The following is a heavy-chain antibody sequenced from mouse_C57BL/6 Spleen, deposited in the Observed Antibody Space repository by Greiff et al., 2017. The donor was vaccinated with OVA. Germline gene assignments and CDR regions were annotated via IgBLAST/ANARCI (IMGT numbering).Heavy chain of an antibody. CDR3: ARSTPSYVENY. V-gene: IGHV1-50*01. J-gene: IGHJ2*01. D-gene: IGHD1-1*01. CDR2: IDPSDSYT. Sequence: QVHVKQPGAELVKPGASVKLSCKASGYTFTSYWMQWVKQRPGQGLEWIGEIDPSDSYTNYNQKFKGKATLTVDTSSSTAYMQLSSLTSEDSAVYYCARSTPSYVENYWGQGTTLTVSS. CDR1: GYTFTSYW.